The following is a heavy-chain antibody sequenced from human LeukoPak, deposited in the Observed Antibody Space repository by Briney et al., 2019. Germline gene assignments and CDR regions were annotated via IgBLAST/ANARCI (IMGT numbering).Heavy chain of an antibody. J-gene: IGHJ3*02. D-gene: IGHD3-3*01. V-gene: IGHV4-34*01. CDR2: VSHSGST. CDR3: ARVTIFGVVPSDI. Sequence: KPSGTLSLTCAVYGGSFSGYYWSWIRQPPGKGLEWIGEVSHSGSTNYNPSLKSRVTISVDTSKNQFSLKLTSVTAADTAVYYCARVTIFGVVPSDICGQGAMVTVSS. CDR1: GGSFSGYY.